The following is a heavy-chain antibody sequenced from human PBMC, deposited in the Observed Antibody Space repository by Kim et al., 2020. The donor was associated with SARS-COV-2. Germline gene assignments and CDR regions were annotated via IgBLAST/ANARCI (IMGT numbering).Heavy chain of an antibody. D-gene: IGHD1-26*01. CDR3: ARGSESGYYYTLGY. V-gene: IGHV3-74*01. Sequence: DSVKGRFTISRDNAKNTLYLQMNSLRAEDTALYYCARGSESGYYYTLGYWGQGTLVTVSS. J-gene: IGHJ4*02.